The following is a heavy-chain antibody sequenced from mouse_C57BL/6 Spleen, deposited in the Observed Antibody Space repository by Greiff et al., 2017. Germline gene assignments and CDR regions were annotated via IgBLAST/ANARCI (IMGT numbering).Heavy chain of an antibody. Sequence: QVHVKQPGAELVRPGSSVKLSCKASGYTFTSYWMDWVKQRPGQGLEWIGNIYPSDSETHYNQKFKDKATLTVDKSSSTAYMQLSSLTSEDSAVYYCARRVYWYFDVWGTGTTVTVSS. CDR2: IYPSDSET. V-gene: IGHV1-61*01. CDR3: ARRVYWYFDV. J-gene: IGHJ1*03. CDR1: GYTFTSYW.